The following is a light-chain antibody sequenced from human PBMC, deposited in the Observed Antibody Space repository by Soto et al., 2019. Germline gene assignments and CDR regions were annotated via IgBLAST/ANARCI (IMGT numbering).Light chain of an antibody. CDR2: EVS. J-gene: IGLJ3*02. V-gene: IGLV2-8*01. CDR1: SGDVGGYNY. CDR3: SSFAGSNNWV. Sequence: QSALTQPPSASGSPGQSVTISCTGTSGDVGGYNYVSWYQQRPGKAPKLMIYEVSKRPSGVPDRFSGSKSGNTASLTVSGLQAEDDADYYCSSFAGSNNWVFGGGTKLTVL.